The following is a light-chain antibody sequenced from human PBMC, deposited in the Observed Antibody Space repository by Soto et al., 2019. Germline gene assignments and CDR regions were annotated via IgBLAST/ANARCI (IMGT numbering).Light chain of an antibody. CDR1: QSLLHRDGNTY. V-gene: IGKV2-30*02. CDR2: KVS. Sequence: DVVVTQSPLSLPVTLGQAASISCRSSQSLLHRDGNTYLSWFRQRPGQSPRRLIYKVSNREAGVPDRFSGSGSGTDFTLNISRVEAEDVGLYYCKQGSHWPPITFGQGTRLEIK. CDR3: KQGSHWPPIT. J-gene: IGKJ5*01.